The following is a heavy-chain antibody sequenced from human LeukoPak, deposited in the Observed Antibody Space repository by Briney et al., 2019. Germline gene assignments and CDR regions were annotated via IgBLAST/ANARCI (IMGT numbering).Heavy chain of an antibody. CDR1: GGSISSYY. Sequence: PSETLSLTCTVSGGSISSYYWSWIRQPPGKGLEWIGYIYYSGSTNYNPSLKSRVTISVDTPKNQFSLKLSSVTAADTAVYYCARDKWIPYCSSTSCYHAFDIWGQGTMVTVSS. CDR3: ARDKWIPYCSSTSCYHAFDI. D-gene: IGHD2-2*01. CDR2: IYYSGST. J-gene: IGHJ3*02. V-gene: IGHV4-59*01.